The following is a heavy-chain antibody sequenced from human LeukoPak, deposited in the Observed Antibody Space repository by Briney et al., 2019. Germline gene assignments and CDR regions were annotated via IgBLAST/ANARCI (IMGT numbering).Heavy chain of an antibody. CDR1: GFTFDDYA. V-gene: IGHV3-9*01. CDR2: ISWNSGSI. Sequence: PGGSLRLSCAASGFTFDDYAMHWVRQAPGKGLEWVSGISWNSGSIGYADSVKGRFTISRDNAKNSLYLQMNSLRAEGTALYYCAKDKGTTLYYYYGMDVWGQGTTVTVSS. J-gene: IGHJ6*02. D-gene: IGHD1-7*01. CDR3: AKDKGTTLYYYYGMDV.